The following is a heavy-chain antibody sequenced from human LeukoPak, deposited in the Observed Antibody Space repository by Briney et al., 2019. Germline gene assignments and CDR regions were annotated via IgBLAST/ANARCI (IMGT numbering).Heavy chain of an antibody. J-gene: IGHJ3*02. Sequence: SETLSLTCTVSGGSISSYYWSWIRQPPGKGLEWIGYIYYSGSTNYNPSLKSRVTISVDTSKNQFSLKLSSVTAADMAVYYCARDLGVDGSDAFDIWGQGTMVTVSS. D-gene: IGHD1-26*01. CDR1: GGSISSYY. V-gene: IGHV4-59*01. CDR2: IYYSGST. CDR3: ARDLGVDGSDAFDI.